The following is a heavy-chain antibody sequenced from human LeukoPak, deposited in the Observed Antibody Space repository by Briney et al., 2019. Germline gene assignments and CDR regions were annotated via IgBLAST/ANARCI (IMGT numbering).Heavy chain of an antibody. D-gene: IGHD3-16*01. Sequence: GGSLGLSCAASGFTFSSNSMNWVRQAPGEGLEWVSYISSGSSTIYYADSVKGRFTISRDNSKNTLYLQMNSLRVEDTAVYYCAGDGPYDYVWGSYFWGQGTLVTVSS. J-gene: IGHJ4*02. CDR2: ISSGSSTI. V-gene: IGHV3-48*01. CDR1: GFTFSSNS. CDR3: AGDGPYDYVWGSYF.